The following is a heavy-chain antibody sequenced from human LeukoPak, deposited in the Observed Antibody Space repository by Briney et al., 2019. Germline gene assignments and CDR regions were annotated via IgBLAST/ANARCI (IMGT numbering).Heavy chain of an antibody. CDR2: INHSGST. CDR1: GGSFSGYY. CDR3: ARHGSRVMATIEDS. J-gene: IGHJ4*02. Sequence: PSETLSLTCAVYGGSFSGYYWSWIRQPPGKGLEWIGEINHSGSTNYNPSLKSRLTISIDTSKSQFSLQLSSVTAADTAVYYCARHGSRVMATIEDSWGQGTLVIVSS. V-gene: IGHV4-34*01. D-gene: IGHD5-12*01.